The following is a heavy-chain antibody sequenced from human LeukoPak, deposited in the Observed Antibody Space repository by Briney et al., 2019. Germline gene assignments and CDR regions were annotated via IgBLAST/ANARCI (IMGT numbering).Heavy chain of an antibody. D-gene: IGHD6-13*01. CDR1: GYTFTNYY. CDR3: ARDLYGSSWPPSFGY. V-gene: IGHV1-18*01. J-gene: IGHJ4*02. CDR2: ISAYNGRT. Sequence: ASVKVSCKASGYTFTNYYIAWVRQAPGQGLEWMGCISAYNGRTDYAQKLQDRVTMTTDTSTTTAYMELRSLSSDDTAVYYCARDLYGSSWPPSFGYWGQGTLVTVSS.